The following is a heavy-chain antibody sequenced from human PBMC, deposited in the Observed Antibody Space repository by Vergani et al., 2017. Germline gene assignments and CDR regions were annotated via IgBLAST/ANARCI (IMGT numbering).Heavy chain of an antibody. CDR3: ARDQPIGMDV. Sequence: QVQLQESGPGLVKPSETLSLTCTVSGGSISSYYWSWIRQPPGKGLEWIGSIYYSGSTYYNPSLKSRVTISVDTSKNQFSLKLSSVTAADTAVYYCARDQPIGMDVWGQGTTVTVSS. J-gene: IGHJ6*02. CDR2: IYYSGST. V-gene: IGHV4-59*12. CDR1: GGSISSYY.